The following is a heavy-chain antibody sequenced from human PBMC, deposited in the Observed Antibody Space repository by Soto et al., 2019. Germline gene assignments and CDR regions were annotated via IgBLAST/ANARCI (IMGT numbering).Heavy chain of an antibody. Sequence: GESLKSSCKGSGYSFTSYWIGWVRQMPGKGLEWMGIIYPGDSDTRYSPSFQGQVTISADKSISTAYLQWSSLKASDTAMYYCARYCSGGSCRYYYGMDVWGQGTTVTVSS. D-gene: IGHD2-15*01. CDR2: IYPGDSDT. CDR1: GYSFTSYW. V-gene: IGHV5-51*01. CDR3: ARYCSGGSCRYYYGMDV. J-gene: IGHJ6*02.